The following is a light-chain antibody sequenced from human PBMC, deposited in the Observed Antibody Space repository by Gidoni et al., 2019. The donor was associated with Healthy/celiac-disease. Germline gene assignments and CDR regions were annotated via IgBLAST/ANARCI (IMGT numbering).Light chain of an antibody. Sequence: DIVMTQSPDSLAVSLGERATINCKSSQSVLYSSNNKNSLAWYQQKPGQPPKLLIYWASTRESGVPDPFSGSGSGTDFTLTISSLQAEDVAVYYCQQYYSTLSLTFGGGTKVEIK. V-gene: IGKV4-1*01. J-gene: IGKJ4*01. CDR3: QQYYSTLSLT. CDR1: QSVLYSSNNKNS. CDR2: WAS.